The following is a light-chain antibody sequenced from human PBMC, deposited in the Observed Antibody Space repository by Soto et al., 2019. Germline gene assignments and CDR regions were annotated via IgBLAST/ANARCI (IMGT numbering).Light chain of an antibody. CDR1: ESISSY. V-gene: IGKV1-39*01. J-gene: IGKJ5*01. Sequence: DIQMTQSPSSLSASVGDRVTITCRASESISSYLSWYQQKPGKAPKLLIYAASSLQSGVPSRFSGSGSGTEFTLTISSLQPEDFATYYCQQGYSSFVTFGQGTRLEIK. CDR3: QQGYSSFVT. CDR2: AAS.